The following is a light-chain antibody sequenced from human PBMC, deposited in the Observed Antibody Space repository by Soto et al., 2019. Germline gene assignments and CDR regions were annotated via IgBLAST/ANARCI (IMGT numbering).Light chain of an antibody. CDR2: DIS. CDR3: QQRSNWPRNT. J-gene: IGKJ2*01. V-gene: IGKV3-11*01. CDR1: QTVGRH. Sequence: EIVLTQSPATVSLSPGERATLSCRASQTVGRHLAWYQQKPGQAPRLLIYDISNRDTGIPARFSGSGSGTDFTLTISSLEPEDSAVYYCQQRSNWPRNTFGQGTKLEIK.